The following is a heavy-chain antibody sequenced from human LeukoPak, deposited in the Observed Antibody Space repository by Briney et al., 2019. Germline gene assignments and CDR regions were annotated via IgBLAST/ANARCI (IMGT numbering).Heavy chain of an antibody. D-gene: IGHD1-1*01. CDR3: VRKMKTGSSSGDYDY. J-gene: IGHJ4*02. CDR1: GFIFSGHT. CDR2: ISTSSTDI. V-gene: IGHV3-21*06. Sequence: GGSLRLSCAASGFIFSGHTMNWVRQAPGRGLEWVSSISTSSTDIYYAGSVEGRFTISRDNPKNSLFLQMNSLRAEDTAIYYCVRKMKTGSSSGDYDYWGQGTLVTVSS.